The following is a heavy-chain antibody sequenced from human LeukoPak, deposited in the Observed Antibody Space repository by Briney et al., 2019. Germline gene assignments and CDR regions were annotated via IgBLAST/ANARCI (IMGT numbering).Heavy chain of an antibody. Sequence: SVKVSCKDSGGTFSSYAISWVRQAPGQGLEWMGGIIPIFGTANYAQKFQGRVTITADESTSTAYMELSSLRSEDTAVYYCARVMTGYYLHFDYWGQGTLVTVSS. J-gene: IGHJ4*02. D-gene: IGHD3-9*01. CDR2: IIPIFGTA. CDR1: GGTFSSYA. V-gene: IGHV1-69*13. CDR3: ARVMTGYYLHFDY.